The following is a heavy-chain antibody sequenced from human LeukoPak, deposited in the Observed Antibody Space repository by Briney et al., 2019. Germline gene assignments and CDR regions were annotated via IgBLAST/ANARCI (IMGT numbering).Heavy chain of an antibody. J-gene: IGHJ3*02. CDR1: GFTVSSNY. V-gene: IGHV3-53*01. CDR2: IYKDGST. Sequence: GGSLRLSCAASGFTVSSNYMSWVRQAPGRGLEWVSIIYKDGSTYYADSVKGQFIISRDNSKNTLYLQINTLRVEDTAVYYCARTTVAPGSYDAFDIWGQGTMVTVSS. D-gene: IGHD4-23*01. CDR3: ARTTVAPGSYDAFDI.